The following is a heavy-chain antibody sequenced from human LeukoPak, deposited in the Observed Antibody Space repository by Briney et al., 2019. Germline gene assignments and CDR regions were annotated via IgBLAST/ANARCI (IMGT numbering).Heavy chain of an antibody. Sequence: ASVKVSCKVSGYTLTELSMHWVRQAPGKGLEWMGGFDPEDGETIYAQKFQGRVTMTEDTSTDTAYMELSSLRSEDTAVYYCAMSPYDSSGASYFDYWGRGTLVTVSS. CDR3: AMSPYDSSGASYFDY. J-gene: IGHJ4*02. CDR1: GYTLTELS. D-gene: IGHD3-22*01. V-gene: IGHV1-24*01. CDR2: FDPEDGET.